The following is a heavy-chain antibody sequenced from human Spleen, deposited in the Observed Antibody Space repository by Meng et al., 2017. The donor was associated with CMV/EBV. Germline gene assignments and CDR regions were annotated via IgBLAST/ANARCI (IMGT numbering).Heavy chain of an antibody. CDR2: ISGNSGSI. CDR3: AKDNQISPAYFDY. Sequence: SLKISCAASGFTFDDYAMNWVRQAPGKGLEWVSGISGNSGSIDYADSVKGRFTISRDNAKNSLYLQMNSLRAEDTALYYCAKDNQISPAYFDYWGQGTLVTVSS. CDR1: GFTFDDYA. J-gene: IGHJ4*02. V-gene: IGHV3-9*01.